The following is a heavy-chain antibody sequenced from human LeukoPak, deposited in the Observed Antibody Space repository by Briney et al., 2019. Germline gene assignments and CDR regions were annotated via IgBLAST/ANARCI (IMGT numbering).Heavy chain of an antibody. CDR2: INHSGST. CDR1: GGSISSGSYY. J-gene: IGHJ6*03. V-gene: IGHV4-39*07. D-gene: IGHD6-6*01. CDR3: ARGGGGSSSIDAGYYYYYYMDV. Sequence: PSETLSLTCTVSGGSISSGSYYRSGIRQPPGKGLEWIGEINHSGSTNYNPSLKSRVTISVDTSKNQFSLKLSSVTAADTAVYYCARGGGGSSSIDAGYYYYYYMDVWGKGTAVTVSS.